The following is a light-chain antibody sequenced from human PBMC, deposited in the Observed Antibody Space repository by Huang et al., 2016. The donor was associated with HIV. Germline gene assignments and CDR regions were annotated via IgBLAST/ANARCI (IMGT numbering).Light chain of an antibody. V-gene: IGKV3-15*01. J-gene: IGKJ1*01. CDR3: QQYNKWPPWT. Sequence: EILMTKSPATLSVSPGERATLSCRASQSVSGNLAWYQQKPGQPPRLLIDCAYPRATGLPSRFSGSWSETEFTLTISSLQSEDFAIYYCQQYNKWPPWTFGQGTKVEI. CDR2: CAY. CDR1: QSVSGN.